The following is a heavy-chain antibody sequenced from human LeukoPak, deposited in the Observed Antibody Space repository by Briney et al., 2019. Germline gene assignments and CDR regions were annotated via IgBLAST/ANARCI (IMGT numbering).Heavy chain of an antibody. CDR2: ISSSSSYI. V-gene: IGHV3-21*01. CDR3: AREGDSSSSDLDY. D-gene: IGHD6-13*01. J-gene: IGHJ4*02. Sequence: GGSLRLPCAASGFTFSSYSMNWVRQAPGKGLEWVSSISSSSSYIYYADSVKGRFTISRDNAKNSLYLQMNSLRAEDTAVYYCAREGDSSSSDLDYWGQGTLVTVSS. CDR1: GFTFSSYS.